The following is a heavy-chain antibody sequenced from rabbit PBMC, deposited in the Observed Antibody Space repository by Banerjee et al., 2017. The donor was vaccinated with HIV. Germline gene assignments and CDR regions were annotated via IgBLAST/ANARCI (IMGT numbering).Heavy chain of an antibody. CDR1: GFSFSSGYY. D-gene: IGHD1-1*01. J-gene: IGHJ4*01. V-gene: IGHV1S45*01. CDR3: ARAGGFENYFNL. Sequence: QEQLVESGGGLVQPEGSLTLTCTASGFSFSSGYYMSWVRQTPGKGLEWIGCIYSGTIANTYYATWAKGRFTISKTSSTTVTLQMTSLTATDTATYFCARAGGFENYFNLWGPGTLVTVS. CDR2: IYSGTIANT.